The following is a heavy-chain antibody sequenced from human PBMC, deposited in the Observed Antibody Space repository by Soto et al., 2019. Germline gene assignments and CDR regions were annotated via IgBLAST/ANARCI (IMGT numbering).Heavy chain of an antibody. V-gene: IGHV1-18*01. J-gene: IGHJ5*02. CDR3: ARGVAGPLHWFDP. Sequence: ASVKVSCKASGYTFTSYGISWVRQAPGQGLEWMGWISAYNGNTNYAQKLQGRVTMTTDTSTSTAYMELSSLRSEVTAVYYCARGVAGPLHWFDPWGQGTLVTVSS. D-gene: IGHD6-19*01. CDR1: GYTFTSYG. CDR2: ISAYNGNT.